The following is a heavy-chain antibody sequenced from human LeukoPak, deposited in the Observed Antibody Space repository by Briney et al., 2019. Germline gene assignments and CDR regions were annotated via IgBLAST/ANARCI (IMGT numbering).Heavy chain of an antibody. Sequence: GGSLRLSCAASGYTFSSYGMHWVRQAPGKGLEWVAFIRYDGSNKYYADSVKGRFTISRDNSKNTLYLQMNSLRAEDTAVYYCAKSGTIAALNWFDPWGQGTLVTVSS. J-gene: IGHJ5*02. CDR1: GYTFSSYG. D-gene: IGHD6-13*01. CDR3: AKSGTIAALNWFDP. CDR2: IRYDGSNK. V-gene: IGHV3-30*02.